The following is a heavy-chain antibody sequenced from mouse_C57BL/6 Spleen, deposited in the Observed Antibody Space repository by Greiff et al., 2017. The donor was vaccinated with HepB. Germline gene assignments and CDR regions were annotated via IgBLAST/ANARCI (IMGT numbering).Heavy chain of an antibody. D-gene: IGHD2-4*01. Sequence: EVKLQESGPELVKPGASVKMSCKASGYTFTDYNMHWVKQSHGKSLEWIGYINPNNGGTSYNQKFKGKATLTVNKSSSTAYMELRSLTSEDSAVYYCARSYDYRAWFAYWGQGTLVTVSA. J-gene: IGHJ3*01. CDR1: GYTFTDYN. V-gene: IGHV1-22*01. CDR3: ARSYDYRAWFAY. CDR2: INPNNGGT.